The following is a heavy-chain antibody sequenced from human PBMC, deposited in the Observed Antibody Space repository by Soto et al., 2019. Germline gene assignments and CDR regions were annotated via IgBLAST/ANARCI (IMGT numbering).Heavy chain of an antibody. CDR2: IIPMFGTA. CDR3: ARGRGYCSRTSCYFYEYYYYGIYV. CDR1: GGIFSSYA. J-gene: IGHJ6*02. V-gene: IGHV1-69*13. D-gene: IGHD2-2*01. Sequence: GASVKVSCKAFGGIFSSYAISCVRQAPGQGLEWLGGIIPMFGTANFAQKFQGRVTITADESTTTAYMELSSLRSEDTAVYFCARGRGYCSRTSCYFYEYYYYGIYVWGQRTTVTVS.